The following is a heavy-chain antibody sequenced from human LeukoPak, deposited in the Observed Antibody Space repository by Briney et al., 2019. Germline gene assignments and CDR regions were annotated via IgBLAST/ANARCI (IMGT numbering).Heavy chain of an antibody. D-gene: IGHD3-22*01. J-gene: IGHJ4*02. Sequence: ASVKVSCKASGYTFTSYGINWVRQAPGQGLEWMGWISAYNGNTNYAQKFQGRVTMTEDTSTDTAYMELSSLRSEDTAVYYCATVVQYYYDSSGYPLFDYWGQGTLVTVSS. CDR2: ISAYNGNT. CDR3: ATVVQYYYDSSGYPLFDY. CDR1: GYTFTSYG. V-gene: IGHV1-18*01.